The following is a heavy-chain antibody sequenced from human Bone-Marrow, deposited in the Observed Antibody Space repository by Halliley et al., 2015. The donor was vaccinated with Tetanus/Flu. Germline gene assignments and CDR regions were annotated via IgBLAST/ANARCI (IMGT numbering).Heavy chain of an antibody. Sequence: SLRLSCAASGFTFSNSLMHWVRQAPGKGLMWVSRINSDGSGPIYADSVKGRFTISRDNARNTLHLQMNGLRAEDTAVYYCAKWEVPKHDPFDYWGQGILVPVSS. CDR3: AKWEVPKHDPFDY. CDR1: GFTFSNSL. V-gene: IGHV3-74*01. CDR2: INSDGSGP. J-gene: IGHJ4*02. D-gene: IGHD1-26*01.